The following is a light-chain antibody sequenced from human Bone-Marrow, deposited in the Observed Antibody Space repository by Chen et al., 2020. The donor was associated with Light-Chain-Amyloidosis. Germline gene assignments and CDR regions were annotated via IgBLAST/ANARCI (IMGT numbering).Light chain of an antibody. J-gene: IGKJ2*01. CDR2: DAS. CDR3: QQYNSYHMYT. Sequence: DLQMTQSPSTLSASVGDRVTITCRASQSISSWLAWYQQKPGKAPKLLIYDASSLESGVPSRFSGSGSGTEFTLTISSLQPDDFATYYCQQYNSYHMYTVGQGTKLEIK. V-gene: IGKV1-5*01. CDR1: QSISSW.